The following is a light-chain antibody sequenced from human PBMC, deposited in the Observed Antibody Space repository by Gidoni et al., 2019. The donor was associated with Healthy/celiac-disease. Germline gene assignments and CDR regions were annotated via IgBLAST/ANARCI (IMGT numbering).Light chain of an antibody. CDR2: WAS. Sequence: DIVMTQSPDSLAVSLGERATINCKSSQSVLYSSNNKNYLAWYQQKPGQPPTLLIYWASTRESGVPDRFSGSWSGTDFTLTISSLQAEDVAVYYCQQYYSTPPLTFGGGTKVEIK. CDR1: QSVLYSSNNKNY. V-gene: IGKV4-1*01. CDR3: QQYYSTPPLT. J-gene: IGKJ4*01.